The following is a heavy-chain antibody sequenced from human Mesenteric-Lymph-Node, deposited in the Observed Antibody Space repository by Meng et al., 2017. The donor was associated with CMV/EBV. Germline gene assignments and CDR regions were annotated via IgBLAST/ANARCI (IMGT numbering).Heavy chain of an antibody. D-gene: IGHD4-23*01. CDR2: INHSGST. V-gene: IGHV4-34*01. CDR3: ARHQRWLKSEGGFNY. Sequence: QVQLLQCGASSLKPSRTLSLPCAVYGGSFSGYYWSWIRQPPGKGLEWIGEINHSGSTNYNPSLKSRVTISVDTSKNQFSLKLSSVTAADTAVYYCARHQRWLKSEGGFNYWGQGTLVTVSS. CDR1: GGSFSGYY. J-gene: IGHJ4*02.